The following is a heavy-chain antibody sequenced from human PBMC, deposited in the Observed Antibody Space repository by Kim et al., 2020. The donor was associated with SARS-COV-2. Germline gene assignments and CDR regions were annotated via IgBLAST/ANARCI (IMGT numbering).Heavy chain of an antibody. Sequence: SETLSLTCAVYGGSFSGYYWSWIRQPPGKGLEWIGEINHSGSTNYNPSLKSRVTISVDTSKNQFSLKLSSVTAADTAVYYCARSRTYYYGSGSSRRRNWFDPWGQGTLVTVSS. V-gene: IGHV4-34*01. D-gene: IGHD3-10*01. J-gene: IGHJ5*02. CDR2: INHSGST. CDR3: ARSRTYYYGSGSSRRRNWFDP. CDR1: GGSFSGYY.